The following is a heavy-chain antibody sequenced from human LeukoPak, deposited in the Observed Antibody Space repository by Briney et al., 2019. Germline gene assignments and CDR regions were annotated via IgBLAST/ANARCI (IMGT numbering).Heavy chain of an antibody. D-gene: IGHD3-10*01. CDR2: ISISVSTI. V-gene: IGHV3-48*03. CDR3: ARARASPAPDAFDI. J-gene: IGHJ3*02. CDR1: GFTFSSYE. Sequence: GGSLRLSCAASGFTFSSYEMNWVRQAPGKGLEWVSYISISVSTIDYADPVKSRCTIARDNAKNSLYLQRNSLRAEDTAVYYCARARASPAPDAFDIWGEETMLTVSS.